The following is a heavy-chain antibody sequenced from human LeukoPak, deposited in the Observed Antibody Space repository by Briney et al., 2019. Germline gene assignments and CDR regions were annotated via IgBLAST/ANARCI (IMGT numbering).Heavy chain of an antibody. CDR3: ARVDRGPGSSGYSNWFDP. J-gene: IGHJ5*02. CDR1: GGTFSSYA. CDR2: IIPIFGTA. Sequence: SVKVSCKASGGTFSSYAISWVRQAPGQGLEWMGGIIPIFGTANYAQKFQGRVTITTDESTSTAYMELSSLRSEDTAVYYCARVDRGPGSSGYSNWFDPWGQGTLVTVSS. D-gene: IGHD3-22*01. V-gene: IGHV1-69*05.